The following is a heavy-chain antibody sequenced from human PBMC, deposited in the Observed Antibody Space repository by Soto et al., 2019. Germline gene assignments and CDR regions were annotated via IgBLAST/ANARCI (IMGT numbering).Heavy chain of an antibody. Sequence: SETLSLTCTVSGCSIRSSSYYWGWIRQPPGKGLEWIGSIYYSGSTYYNPSLKSRVTISVDTSKNQFSLKLSSVTAADTAVYYCARGDILTSDYWGQGTLVTVS. CDR1: GCSIRSSSYY. J-gene: IGHJ4*02. D-gene: IGHD3-9*01. CDR3: ARGDILTSDY. V-gene: IGHV4-39*01. CDR2: IYYSGST.